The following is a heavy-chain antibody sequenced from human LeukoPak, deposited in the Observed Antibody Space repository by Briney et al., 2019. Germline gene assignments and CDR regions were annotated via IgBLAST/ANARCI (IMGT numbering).Heavy chain of an antibody. CDR3: AKEKLPSGYSFLTDY. V-gene: IGHV3-30*18. Sequence: GGSLRLSCVASGFXFNSYGMHWVRQAPGKGLEWLAVISYDGPNKYYADSVKGRFTISRDDSKSTLYLQMNSLRPEDTAVYYCAKEKLPSGYSFLTDYWGQGTLVTVSS. CDR2: ISYDGPNK. J-gene: IGHJ4*02. D-gene: IGHD5-18*01. CDR1: GFXFNSYG.